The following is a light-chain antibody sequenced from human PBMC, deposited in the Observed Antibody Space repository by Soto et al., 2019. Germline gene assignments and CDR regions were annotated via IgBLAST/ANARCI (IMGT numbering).Light chain of an antibody. Sequence: QAVVTQPPSMSGAPGQSVTISCTGSSSNIGGGYDVHWYQQLPGTAPKLLVFGNINRPSRVPDRFSGSKSGTSASLAITELQAEDEADYYCQSYDSSLSGWVFGGGTKLTVL. CDR3: QSYDSSLSGWV. V-gene: IGLV1-40*01. CDR1: SSNIGGGYD. CDR2: GNI. J-gene: IGLJ3*02.